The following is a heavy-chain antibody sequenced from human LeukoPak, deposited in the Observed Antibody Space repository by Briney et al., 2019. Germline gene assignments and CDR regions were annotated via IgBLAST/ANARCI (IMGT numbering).Heavy chain of an antibody. J-gene: IGHJ4*02. Sequence: PSETLSLTCTVSGGSISSGGYYWSWIRQPPGKGLEWIGYIYHSGSTYYNPSLKSRVTISVDRSKNQFSLKLSSVTAADTAVYYCARNPGGSYFGDYWGQGTLVTVSS. CDR1: GGSISSGGYY. CDR2: IYHSGST. CDR3: ARNPGGSYFGDY. V-gene: IGHV4-30-2*01. D-gene: IGHD1-26*01.